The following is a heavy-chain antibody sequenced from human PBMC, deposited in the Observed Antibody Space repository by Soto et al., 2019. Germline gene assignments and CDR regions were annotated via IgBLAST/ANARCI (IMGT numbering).Heavy chain of an antibody. Sequence: QVQLQESGPGLVKPSQTLSLTCTVSGGSISSGDYYWSWIRQPPGKGLEWIGYIYYSGSTYYNPSLQSRVTISVDTSKNQFSLKLSSVTAADTAVYYCARGGNVEMATIEYFDYWGQGTLVTVSS. CDR3: ARGGNVEMATIEYFDY. CDR2: IYYSGST. D-gene: IGHD5-12*01. J-gene: IGHJ4*02. CDR1: GGSISSGDYY. V-gene: IGHV4-30-4*01.